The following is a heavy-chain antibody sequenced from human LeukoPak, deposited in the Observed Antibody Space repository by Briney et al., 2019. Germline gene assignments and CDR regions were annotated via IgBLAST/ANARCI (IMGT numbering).Heavy chain of an antibody. J-gene: IGHJ4*02. CDR2: IYYSGST. V-gene: IGHV4-31*03. Sequence: SQTLSLTCTVSGGSISSGGYYWSWIRQHPGKGLEWIGYIYYSGSTYYNPSLKSRVTISVDTSKNQFSLKLSSVTAADTAVYYCARMVGGSGSYYSFDYWSQGTLVTVSS. D-gene: IGHD3-10*01. CDR1: GGSISSGGYY. CDR3: ARMVGGSGSYYSFDY.